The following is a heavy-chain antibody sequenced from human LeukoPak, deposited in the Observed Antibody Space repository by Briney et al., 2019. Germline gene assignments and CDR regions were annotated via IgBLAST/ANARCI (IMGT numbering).Heavy chain of an antibody. V-gene: IGHV3-23*01. J-gene: IGHJ4*02. D-gene: IGHD3-22*01. CDR1: GFTFSSYA. CDR3: AKGDSSGYYTAAFDY. CDR2: ISGSGGST. Sequence: SGGSLRLSCAASGFTFSSYAMSWVRQAPGKGLEWVSAISGSGGSTYYADSVKGRFTISRDNSKNTLYLQMNSLRAEDTAVYYCAKGDSSGYYTAAFDYWGQGTLVTVSS.